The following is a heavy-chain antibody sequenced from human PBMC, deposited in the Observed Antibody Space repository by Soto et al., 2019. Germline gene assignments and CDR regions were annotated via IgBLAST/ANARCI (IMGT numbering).Heavy chain of an antibody. CDR3: ARAHGGIVVVFDP. CDR1: GGSFSGYY. CDR2: INHSGST. Sequence: PSETLSLTCAVYGGSFSGYYWRWIRKPPGKGLEWIGEINHSGSTNYNPSLKSRVTISVDTSKNQFSLKLSSVTAADTAVYYCARAHGGIVVVFDPWGQGTLVTVS. D-gene: IGHD2-2*01. V-gene: IGHV4-34*01. J-gene: IGHJ5*02.